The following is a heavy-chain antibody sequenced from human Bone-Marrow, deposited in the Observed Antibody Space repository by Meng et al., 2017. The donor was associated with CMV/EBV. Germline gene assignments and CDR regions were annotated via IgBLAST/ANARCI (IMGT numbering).Heavy chain of an antibody. CDR3: AAQSGELGYFDY. V-gene: IGHV3-21*01. J-gene: IGHJ4*02. CDR2: ISSSSSYI. Sequence: CAAAGFTFSSYSMNWVRQAPGKGLEWVSSISSSSSYIYYADSVKGRFTISRDNAKNSLYLQMNSLRAEDTAVYYCAAQSGELGYFDYWGQGTLVTVSS. D-gene: IGHD7-27*01. CDR1: GFTFSSYS.